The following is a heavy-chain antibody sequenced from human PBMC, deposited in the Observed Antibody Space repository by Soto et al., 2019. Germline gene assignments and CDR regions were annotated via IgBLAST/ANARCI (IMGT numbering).Heavy chain of an antibody. Sequence: ASVKVSCKASGYTFTSYDINWVRQATGQGLEWMGWMNHNSGNTGYAQKFQGRVTMTRNTSISTAYMELSSLRSEDTAVYYCARGTRSESSSSWTYYYGMDVWGQGTTGTVSS. J-gene: IGHJ6*02. CDR1: GYTFTSYD. CDR3: ARGTRSESSSSWTYYYGMDV. V-gene: IGHV1-8*01. CDR2: MNHNSGNT. D-gene: IGHD6-13*01.